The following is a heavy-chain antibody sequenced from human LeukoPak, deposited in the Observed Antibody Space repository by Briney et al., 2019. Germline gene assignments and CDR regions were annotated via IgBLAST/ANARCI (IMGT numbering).Heavy chain of an antibody. CDR1: GFTFSSYG. J-gene: IGHJ4*02. D-gene: IGHD3-3*01. CDR2: ISGSGGST. CDR3: AVSGVSTIAFDY. Sequence: PGGSLRLSCAASGFTFSSYGMSWVRQAPGKGLEWVSAISGSGGSTYYADSVKGRFTISRDNSKNSLYLQMNSLRAEDTAVYYCAVSGVSTIAFDYWGQGTLVTVSS. V-gene: IGHV3-23*01.